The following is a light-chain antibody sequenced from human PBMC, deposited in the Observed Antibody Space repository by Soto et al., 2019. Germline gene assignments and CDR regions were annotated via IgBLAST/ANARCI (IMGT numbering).Light chain of an antibody. CDR3: QLRSSWPRT. Sequence: EIVLTQSPATLSLSPGERATLSCRASQSVSSYLAWYQQKPGQTPRLLIYDASNRATGIPARFSGSGSGTDFTLTISILEPEDFAIYYCQLRSSWPRTFGQGTKLEIK. CDR1: QSVSSY. CDR2: DAS. J-gene: IGKJ2*01. V-gene: IGKV3-11*01.